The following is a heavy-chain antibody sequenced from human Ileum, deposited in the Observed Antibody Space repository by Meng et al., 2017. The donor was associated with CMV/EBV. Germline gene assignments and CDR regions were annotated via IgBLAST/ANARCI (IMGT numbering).Heavy chain of an antibody. J-gene: IGHJ5*02. V-gene: IGHV4-4*07. CDR1: GASLNDYY. CDR3: ARDRFDP. CDR2: IFATGTT. Sequence: QVQLQEPGLGLVKPSETLSLTCTVSGASLNDYYWSWIRQPAGKGLEWIGRIFATGTTNYNPSLKSRVTMSVDTSKNQFSLKLTSVTAADTAVYFCARDRFDPWGQGALVTVSS.